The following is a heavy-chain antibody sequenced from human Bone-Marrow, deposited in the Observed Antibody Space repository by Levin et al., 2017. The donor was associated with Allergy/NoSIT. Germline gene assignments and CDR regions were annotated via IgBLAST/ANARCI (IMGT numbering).Heavy chain of an antibody. Sequence: QTLSLTCTFSGFSLSTSGMRVSWIRQPPGKALEWLAHIDWENEKFYSTSLETRVTLSKDTSKNQVVLKMTNMDPVDTATYYCARTSRYGGNWYYFDYWGQGTLVTVSS. V-gene: IGHV2-70*04. D-gene: IGHD4-23*01. CDR2: IDWENEK. CDR3: ARTSRYGGNWYYFDY. J-gene: IGHJ4*02. CDR1: GFSLSTSGMR.